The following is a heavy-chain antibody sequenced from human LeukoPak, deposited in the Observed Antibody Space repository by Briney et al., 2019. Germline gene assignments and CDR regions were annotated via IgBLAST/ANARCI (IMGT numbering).Heavy chain of an antibody. CDR2: MNPNSGNT. V-gene: IGHV1-8*01. CDR1: GYTFTSYD. CDR3: ARDGAAAGTGGNWFDP. Sequence: ASVKVSCKASGYTFTSYDINWVRQATGQGLEWMGWMNPNSGNTGYAQKFQGRVTMTRNTSISTAYMELSSLRSEDTAMYYCARDGAAAGTGGNWFDPWGQGTLVTVSS. D-gene: IGHD6-13*01. J-gene: IGHJ5*02.